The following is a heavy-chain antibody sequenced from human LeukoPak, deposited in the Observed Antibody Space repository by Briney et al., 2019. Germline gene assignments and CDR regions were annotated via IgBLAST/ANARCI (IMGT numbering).Heavy chain of an antibody. D-gene: IGHD3-16*02. Sequence: PGGSLRLSCAASGFTFSSYWMSWVRQAPGKGLEWVANIKQDGSEKYYVDSVKGRFTISRDNAKNSLYLQMNSLRAEDTAVYYCASLFHDYVWGSFRLSHFQHWGQGTLVAVSS. CDR1: GFTFSSYW. CDR2: IKQDGSEK. J-gene: IGHJ1*01. V-gene: IGHV3-7*01. CDR3: ASLFHDYVWGSFRLSHFQH.